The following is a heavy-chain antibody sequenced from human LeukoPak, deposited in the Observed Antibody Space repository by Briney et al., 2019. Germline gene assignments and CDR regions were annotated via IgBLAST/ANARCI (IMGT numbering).Heavy chain of an antibody. D-gene: IGHD6-19*01. Sequence: GGSLRLSCAASGFTFSSYSMNWVRQAPGKGLEWVSSISSSSSYIYYADSVKGRFTISRDNAKNSLYLQMNSLRAEDMAVYYCARDILWYSSGWDPDYWGQGTLVTVSS. CDR2: ISSSSSYI. CDR3: ARDILWYSSGWDPDY. CDR1: GFTFSSYS. J-gene: IGHJ4*02. V-gene: IGHV3-21*01.